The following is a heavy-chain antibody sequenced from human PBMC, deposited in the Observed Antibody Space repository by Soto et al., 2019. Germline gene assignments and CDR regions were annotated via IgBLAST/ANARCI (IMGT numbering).Heavy chain of an antibody. Sequence: GGSLRLSCAASGFTFSSYSMNWVRQAPGKGLEWVSSISSSSSYIYYADSVKGRFTISRDNAKNSLYLQMNSLRAEDTAVYYCARVYCSGGSCYSPLTYYYYGMDVWGKGTTVTVSS. D-gene: IGHD2-15*01. CDR1: GFTFSSYS. V-gene: IGHV3-21*01. CDR2: ISSSSSYI. J-gene: IGHJ6*04. CDR3: ARVYCSGGSCYSPLTYYYYGMDV.